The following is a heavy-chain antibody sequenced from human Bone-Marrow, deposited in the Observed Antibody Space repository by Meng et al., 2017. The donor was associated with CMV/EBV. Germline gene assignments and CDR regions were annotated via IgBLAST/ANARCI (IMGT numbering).Heavy chain of an antibody. J-gene: IGHJ3*02. V-gene: IGHV3-30*03. CDR2: ISYDGNNK. D-gene: IGHD6-6*01. Sequence: GGSLRLSCAASGFTFSSYWMSWVRQAPGKGLEWVAVISYDGNNKYFAASVKGRFTISRDNSKNTLYLQMTSLRADDTAVYYCARGSVGLGIAARKTHDAFDIWGQGTMVTVSS. CDR3: ARGSVGLGIAARKTHDAFDI. CDR1: GFTFSSYW.